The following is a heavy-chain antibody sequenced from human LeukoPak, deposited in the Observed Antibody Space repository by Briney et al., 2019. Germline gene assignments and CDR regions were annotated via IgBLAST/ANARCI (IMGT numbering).Heavy chain of an antibody. Sequence: SETLSLTCTVSGGSISSSSYYWGWIRQPPGKGLEWIGSIYYSGSTYYNPSLKSRVTISVDTSKNQFSLKLSSVTAADTAVYYCARDVPFNYGSGSYYNLYFDYWGQGAPVTVSS. D-gene: IGHD3-10*01. CDR3: ARDVPFNYGSGSYYNLYFDY. CDR1: GGSISSSSYY. V-gene: IGHV4-39*07. J-gene: IGHJ4*02. CDR2: IYYSGST.